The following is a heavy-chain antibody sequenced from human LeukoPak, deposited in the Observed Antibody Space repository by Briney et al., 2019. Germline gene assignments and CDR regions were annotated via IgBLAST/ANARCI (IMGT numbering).Heavy chain of an antibody. J-gene: IGHJ4*02. CDR1: GFSFSGHW. Sequence: GGSLRLSCTASGFSFSGHWMHWARQHPGKGLVWVSRISPTGSTTSYADSVKGRFTVSRDNAKNTLYLQVNNLRAEDTAVYYCARGPNSNWSGLDFWGQGTLVTVSS. V-gene: IGHV3-74*01. D-gene: IGHD6-6*01. CDR3: ARGPNSNWSGLDF. CDR2: ISPTGSTT.